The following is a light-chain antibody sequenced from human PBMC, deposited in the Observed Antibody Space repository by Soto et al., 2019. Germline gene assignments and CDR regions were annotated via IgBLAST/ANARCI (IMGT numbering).Light chain of an antibody. CDR3: QQYSDSPPT. Sequence: EIVMTQSPATLSVSPGERATLSCRASQSVSSNLAWYQKKPGQAPRLLIFGASDRATGIPDRFSGSGSGTDFTLTIDRLEPEDFAMYYCQQYSDSPPTFGQGTKVDIK. CDR2: GAS. V-gene: IGKV3D-15*01. CDR1: QSVSSN. J-gene: IGKJ1*01.